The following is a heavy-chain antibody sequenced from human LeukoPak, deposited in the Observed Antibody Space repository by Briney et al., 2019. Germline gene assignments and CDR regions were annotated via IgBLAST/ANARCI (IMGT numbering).Heavy chain of an antibody. CDR2: INPSGGST. CDR3: ARVSVLTGYYSYYFDY. V-gene: IGHV1-46*01. J-gene: IGHJ4*02. Sequence: VASVKVSCKVSGYTLTELSMHWVRQAPGKGLEWMGIINPSGGSTSYAQKFQGRVTMTRDTSTSTVYMELSSLRSEDTAVYYCARVSVLTGYYSYYFDYWGQGTLVTVSS. D-gene: IGHD3-9*01. CDR1: GYTLTELS.